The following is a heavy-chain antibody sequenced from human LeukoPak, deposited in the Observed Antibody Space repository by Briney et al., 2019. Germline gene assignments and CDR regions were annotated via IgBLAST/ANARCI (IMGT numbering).Heavy chain of an antibody. Sequence: SETLSLTCTVSGGSISSYYWSWIRQPPGKGLEWIGEINHSGSTNYNPSLKSRVTISVDTSKNQFSLNLSSVTAADTAVYYCARHPPLVRGSVESAFDIWGQGTMVTVSS. V-gene: IGHV4-34*01. D-gene: IGHD3-10*01. CDR3: ARHPPLVRGSVESAFDI. J-gene: IGHJ3*02. CDR1: GGSISSYY. CDR2: INHSGST.